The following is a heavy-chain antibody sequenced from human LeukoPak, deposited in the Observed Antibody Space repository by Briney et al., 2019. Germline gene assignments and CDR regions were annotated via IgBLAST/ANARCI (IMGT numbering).Heavy chain of an antibody. CDR1: GYTFTGYY. CDR3: ARDAIRGVKLDYYYMDV. Sequence: ASVKVSCKASGYTFTGYYMHWVRQAPGQGLEWMGWINPNSGGTNYAQKFQGRVTMTRDTSISTAYMELSRLRSDDTAVYYCARDAIRGVKLDYYYMDVWGKGTTVTVSS. CDR2: INPNSGGT. V-gene: IGHV1-2*02. J-gene: IGHJ6*03. D-gene: IGHD3-10*01.